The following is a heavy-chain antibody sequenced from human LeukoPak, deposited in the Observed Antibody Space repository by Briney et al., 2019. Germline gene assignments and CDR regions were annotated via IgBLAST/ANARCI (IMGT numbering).Heavy chain of an antibody. CDR2: TYTGGST. CDR3: ASSFATSWGVFDY. J-gene: IGHJ4*02. CDR1: GFTVSRYS. Sequence: GGSLRLSCAASGFTVSRYSMSWVRQAPGKGLEWVSLTYTGGSTYYADSVKGRFTISRDNSQNTLFLQMNNLRAEDAAVYYCASSFATSWGVFDYSGQGALVTVAS. D-gene: IGHD3-16*01. V-gene: IGHV3-66*01.